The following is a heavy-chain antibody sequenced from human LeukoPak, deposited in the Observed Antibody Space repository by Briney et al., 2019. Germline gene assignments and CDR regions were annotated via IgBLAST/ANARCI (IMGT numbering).Heavy chain of an antibody. V-gene: IGHV3-30*02. D-gene: IGHD3-10*01. CDR2: IRFDGSNR. Sequence: GALRPSFSAAGFTFRSYGMDWVRQAPGKGLGWGAYIRFDGSNRYFADSVKGRFTISRDNSKNTLYLQMNSLRAEDTAVYYCARDGHYYGSGSYWNYWGQGTLVTVSS. J-gene: IGHJ4*02. CDR3: ARDGHYYGSGSYWNY. CDR1: GFTFRSYG.